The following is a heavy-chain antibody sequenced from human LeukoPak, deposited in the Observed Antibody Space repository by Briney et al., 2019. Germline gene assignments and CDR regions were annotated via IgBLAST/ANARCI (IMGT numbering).Heavy chain of an antibody. D-gene: IGHD5-18*01. V-gene: IGHV3-23*01. CDR2: ISGRGGST. CDR1: GFTFSSYA. Sequence: GGSLRLSCAASGFTFSSYAMSWVRQAPGKGLEWVSAISGRGGSTYYADSVKGRFTISRDNSKNTLYLQMNSLRAEDTAVYYCAKVGIQLWSREYYFDYWGQGTLVTVSS. J-gene: IGHJ4*02. CDR3: AKVGIQLWSREYYFDY.